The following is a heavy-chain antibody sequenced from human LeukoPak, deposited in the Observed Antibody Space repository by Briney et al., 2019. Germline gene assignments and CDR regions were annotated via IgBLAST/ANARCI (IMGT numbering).Heavy chain of an antibody. D-gene: IGHD3-9*01. V-gene: IGHV4-34*01. CDR3: AREKYDILTGYYPSDYGMDV. CDR1: GGSFSGYS. CDR2: INHSGST. Sequence: PSETLPLTCAVYGGSFSGYSWSWIRQPPGKGLEWIGEINHSGSTNYNPSLKSRVTISVDTSKNQFSLKLSSVTAADTAVYYCAREKYDILTGYYPSDYGMDVWGKGTTVTVSS. J-gene: IGHJ6*04.